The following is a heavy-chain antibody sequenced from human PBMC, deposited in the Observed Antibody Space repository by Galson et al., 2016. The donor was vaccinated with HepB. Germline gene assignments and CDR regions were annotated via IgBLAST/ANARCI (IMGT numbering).Heavy chain of an antibody. CDR2: IWYDGSNK. J-gene: IGHJ4*02. CDR3: ARVQTFYDDTWGTSRPRYFDY. Sequence: SLRLSCAASGFTFSSYGMHWVRHAPGTGLEWEAVIWYDGSNKNYADSVKGRSPISRDNSTNTVYLQMNSLRAEDTAVYYCARVQTFYDDTWGTSRPRYFDYWGQGTLVTVSS. CDR1: GFTFSSYG. D-gene: IGHD3-16*01. V-gene: IGHV3-33*01.